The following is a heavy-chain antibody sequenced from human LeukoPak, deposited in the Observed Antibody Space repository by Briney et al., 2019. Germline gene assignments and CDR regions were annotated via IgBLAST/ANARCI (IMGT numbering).Heavy chain of an antibody. J-gene: IGHJ4*02. CDR1: GVSISSSSYY. CDR3: AREYSSSFDY. D-gene: IGHD6-6*01. V-gene: IGHV4-39*07. CDR2: IYYSGST. Sequence: SETLSLTCTVSGVSISSSSYYWGWLRQPPGKGLEWIGSIYYSGSTYYNPSLKSRVTISVDTSKNQFSLKLSSVTAADTAVYYCAREYSSSFDYWGQGTLVTVSS.